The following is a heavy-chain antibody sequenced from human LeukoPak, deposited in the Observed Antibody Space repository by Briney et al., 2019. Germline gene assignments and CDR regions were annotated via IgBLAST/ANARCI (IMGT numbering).Heavy chain of an antibody. D-gene: IGHD2-21*02. J-gene: IGHJ1*01. Sequence: PSETLSLTCTVSGGSISSGDYYWSWIRQPPGKGLEWIGYIYYSGSTNYNPSLKSRVTISVDTSKNQFSLKLSSVTAADTAVYYCASEVVTSIEYFQHWGQGTLVTVSS. V-gene: IGHV4-61*08. CDR2: IYYSGST. CDR1: GGSISSGDYY. CDR3: ASEVVTSIEYFQH.